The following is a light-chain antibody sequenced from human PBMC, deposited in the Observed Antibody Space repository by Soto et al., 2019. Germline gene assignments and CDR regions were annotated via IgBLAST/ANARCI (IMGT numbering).Light chain of an antibody. CDR2: DAS. Sequence: DIQMTQTPATLSAFAGDRVTVTCRASQSVSSWVAWYQEKPGRGPKLLIYDASTWQSGVPSRFIGSGSGTEFTLTINRLQPDDFATYYCQHYNTYSPGTFGQGTRVEVK. CDR3: QHYNTYSPGT. J-gene: IGKJ1*01. V-gene: IGKV1-5*01. CDR1: QSVSSW.